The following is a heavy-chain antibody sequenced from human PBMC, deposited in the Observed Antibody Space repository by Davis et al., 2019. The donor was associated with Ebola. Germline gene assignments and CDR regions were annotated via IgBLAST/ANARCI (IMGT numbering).Heavy chain of an antibody. Sequence: GESLKISCAASGFVFSNYVMSWVRRAPGKGLEWVSVIYRDGRTYYADSVKGRFTISRDNSKNTLYLQMNSLRAEDTAVYYCTRHVSGDFWYFDLWGRGTLVTVSS. D-gene: IGHD4-17*01. V-gene: IGHV3-53*01. J-gene: IGHJ2*01. CDR2: IYRDGRT. CDR3: TRHVSGDFWYFDL. CDR1: GFVFSNYV.